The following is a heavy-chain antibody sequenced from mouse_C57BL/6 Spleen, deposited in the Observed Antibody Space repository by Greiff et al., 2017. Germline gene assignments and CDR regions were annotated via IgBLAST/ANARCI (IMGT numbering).Heavy chain of an antibody. CDR3: ARWDEYYYFDD. CDR2: IDPSDSET. Sequence: QVQLKQPGAELVRPGSSVKLSCKASGYTFTSYWMHWVKQRPIQGLEWIGNIDPSDSETHYNQKFKDKATLTVDKSSSTAYMQLSSLTSEDSAVYYCARWDEYYYFDDWGQGTTLTVSS. D-gene: IGHD5-1*01. CDR1: GYTFTSYW. J-gene: IGHJ2*01. V-gene: IGHV1-52*01.